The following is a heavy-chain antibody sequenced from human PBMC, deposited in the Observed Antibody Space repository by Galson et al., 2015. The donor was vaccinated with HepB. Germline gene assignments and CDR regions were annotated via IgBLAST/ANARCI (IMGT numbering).Heavy chain of an antibody. J-gene: IGHJ4*02. CDR2: IKRKSEGGTT. Sequence: SLRLSCAGSEFSMSDAWMSWVRQAPGRGLEWIGRIKRKSEGGTTEYGAPLKGRVSISRDESQDTLYLLMNGPETEDTAIYHCATGGHYFGAWGQGTLVTVSS. CDR3: ATGGHYFGA. CDR1: EFSMSDAW. D-gene: IGHD3-10*01. V-gene: IGHV3-15*01.